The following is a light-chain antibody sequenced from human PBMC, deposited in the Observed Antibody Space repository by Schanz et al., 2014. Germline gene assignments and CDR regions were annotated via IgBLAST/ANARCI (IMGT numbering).Light chain of an antibody. J-gene: IGLJ3*02. CDR1: ISNIGSNT. Sequence: QSVLTQPPSASGPPGQRVTISCSGDISNIGSNTVNWYQQLPGTAPKLLIYTNNQRPSGVPDRFSGSKSGTSASLAISGLQSDDEADYYCSTWDDILNGQGVFGGGTKLTVL. CDR3: STWDDILNGQGV. CDR2: TNN. V-gene: IGLV1-44*01.